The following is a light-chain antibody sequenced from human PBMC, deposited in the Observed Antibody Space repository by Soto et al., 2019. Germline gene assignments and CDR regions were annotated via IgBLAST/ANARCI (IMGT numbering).Light chain of an antibody. V-gene: IGKV3-20*01. Sequence: EVVLTQSPGTLSLSPGERATLSCRASQSVSRSYFAWYQQKPGQAPRLLIYGASIRATGIPDRFSGSGSGTDFTLTISRLEPEDFAVYYCQQYDISSSTFGPGTTVDIK. J-gene: IGKJ3*01. CDR2: GAS. CDR1: QSVSRSY. CDR3: QQYDISSST.